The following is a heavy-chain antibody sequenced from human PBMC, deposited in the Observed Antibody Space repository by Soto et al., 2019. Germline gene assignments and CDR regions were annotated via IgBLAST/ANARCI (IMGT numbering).Heavy chain of an antibody. Sequence: QVQLQESGPGLVKPSQTLSLTCTVSGGSISSGDYYWSWIRQPPGKGLEWIGYIYYSGSTYYNPSLKSRVNLSAAPSTTQFSLQLSSVTAADTAVYYCARDRPVLMVYADPDPQSGMDVWGQGTTVTVSS. CDR3: ARDRPVLMVYADPDPQSGMDV. CDR2: IYYSGST. CDR1: GGSISSGDYY. J-gene: IGHJ6*02. V-gene: IGHV4-30-4*01. D-gene: IGHD2-8*01.